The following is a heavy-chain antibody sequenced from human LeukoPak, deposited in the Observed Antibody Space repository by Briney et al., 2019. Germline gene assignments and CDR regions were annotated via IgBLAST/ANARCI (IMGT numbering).Heavy chain of an antibody. V-gene: IGHV3-23*01. Sequence: GGSLSLLCGPSGFLFSSYAVRWVRQARGKGRECVSAICGIGGSTYYADSVKGRFTISRDNTKNTMYLQMNSLRAEDTAVYYCAEDGGGYCSGGSCIGCGQGTLVIVSS. CDR1: GFLFSSYA. CDR2: ICGIGGST. J-gene: IGHJ4*02. D-gene: IGHD2-15*01. CDR3: AEDGGGYCSGGSCIG.